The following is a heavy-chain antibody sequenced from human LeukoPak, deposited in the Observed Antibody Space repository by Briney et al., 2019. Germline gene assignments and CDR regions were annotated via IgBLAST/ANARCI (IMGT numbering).Heavy chain of an antibody. V-gene: IGHV3-33*01. D-gene: IGHD4-17*01. CDR3: ARDSVNMTTGDY. Sequence: GGSLRLSCAASGFTFSSYGMHWVRQAPGKGLEWVAVTWYDGSNKYYADSVKGRFTISRDNSKNTLYLQMNSLRAEDTAVYYCARDSVNMTTGDYWGQGTLVTASS. CDR2: TWYDGSNK. CDR1: GFTFSSYG. J-gene: IGHJ4*02.